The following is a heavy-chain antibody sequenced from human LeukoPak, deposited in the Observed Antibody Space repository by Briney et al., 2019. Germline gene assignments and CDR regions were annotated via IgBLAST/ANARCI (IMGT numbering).Heavy chain of an antibody. D-gene: IGHD2-15*01. V-gene: IGHV3-48*01. CDR2: ISSSSSTI. J-gene: IGHJ4*02. CDR1: GFTFSSYS. CDR3: ARDFDCSGGSCYFDY. Sequence: GGSLRLSCVASGFTFSSYSVNWVRQAPGKGLEWVSYISSSSSTIYYVDSVKGRFTISRDNAKNSLYLQMNSLRVEDTALYYCARDFDCSGGSCYFDYWGQGTLVTVSS.